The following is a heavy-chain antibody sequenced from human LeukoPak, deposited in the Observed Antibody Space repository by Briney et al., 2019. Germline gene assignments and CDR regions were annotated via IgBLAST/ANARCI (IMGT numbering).Heavy chain of an antibody. CDR3: ARDYYDILTGYHYYFDY. CDR2: IIPIFGTA. J-gene: IGHJ4*02. Sequence: SVKVSCKASGGTFSSYAISWVRQAPGQGLEWMGGIIPIFGTANYAQKFQGRVTITADKSTSTAYMELSSLRSEDTAVYYCARDYYDILTGYHYYFDYWGQGTLVTVSS. D-gene: IGHD3-9*01. V-gene: IGHV1-69*06. CDR1: GGTFSSYA.